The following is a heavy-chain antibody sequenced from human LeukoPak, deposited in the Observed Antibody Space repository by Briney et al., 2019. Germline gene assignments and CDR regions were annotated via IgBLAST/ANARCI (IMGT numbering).Heavy chain of an antibody. CDR1: GGSISSYY. CDR2: IHYSGST. V-gene: IGHV4-59*01. D-gene: IGHD5-18*01. Sequence: SETLSLTCTVSGGSISSYYWSWIRQPPGKGLEWIGYIHYSGSTNYNPSLKSRVTISVDTSKNQFSLKLSSVTAADTAVYYCAKGVTAMDIYYYYYMDVWGKGTTVTVSS. CDR3: AKGVTAMDIYYYYYMDV. J-gene: IGHJ6*03.